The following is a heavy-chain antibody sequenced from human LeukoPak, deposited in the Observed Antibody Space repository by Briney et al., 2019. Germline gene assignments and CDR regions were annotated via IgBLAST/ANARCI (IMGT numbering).Heavy chain of an antibody. CDR3: ASIKVAVAGSGA. CDR2: ILSGSGNI. V-gene: IGHV3-21*04. D-gene: IGHD6-19*01. J-gene: IGHJ4*02. CDR1: GFTFNEYN. Sequence: GGSLRLSCATSGFTFNEYNMNWVRQAPGKGLEWVSSILSGSGNIYYADSVKGRFTISRDNSKNTLYLQMNSLRAEDTAVYYCASIKVAVAGSGAWGQGTLVTVSS.